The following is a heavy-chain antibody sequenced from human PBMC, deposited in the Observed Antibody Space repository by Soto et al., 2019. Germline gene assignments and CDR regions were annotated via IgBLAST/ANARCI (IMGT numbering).Heavy chain of an antibody. D-gene: IGHD2-15*01. V-gene: IGHV4-59*01. CDR2: AYYIVTT. Sequence: QVQLQESGPGLVKPSETLSLPCTVSGGSIRNFYWSWIRQPPGKGLACLGYAYYIVTTNYNPSLKSRVTISLSPSKNHVSLNLSSVTAANTAVYYCARGVAPYGFDYWGPGTLVTVSS. CDR3: ARGVAPYGFDY. J-gene: IGHJ4*02. CDR1: GGSIRNFY.